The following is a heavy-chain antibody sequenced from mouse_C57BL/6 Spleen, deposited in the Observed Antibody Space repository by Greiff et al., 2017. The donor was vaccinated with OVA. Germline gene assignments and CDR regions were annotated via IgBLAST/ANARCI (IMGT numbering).Heavy chain of an antibody. Sequence: EVQRVESGPGLVKPSQSLSLTCSVTGYSITSGYYWNWIRQFPGNKLEWMGYISYDGSNNYNPSLKNRISITRDTSKNQFFLKLNSVTTEDTATYYCASAYYSNPYDVWGTGTTVTVSS. CDR2: ISYDGSN. D-gene: IGHD2-5*01. J-gene: IGHJ1*03. CDR1: GYSITSGYY. V-gene: IGHV3-6*01. CDR3: ASAYYSNPYDV.